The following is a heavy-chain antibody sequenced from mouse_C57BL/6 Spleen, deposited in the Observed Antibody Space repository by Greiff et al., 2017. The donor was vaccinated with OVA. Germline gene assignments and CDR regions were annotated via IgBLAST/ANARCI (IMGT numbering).Heavy chain of an antibody. CDR2: ISDGGSYT. V-gene: IGHV5-4*01. Sequence: EVQRVESGGGLVKPGGSLKLSCAASGFTFSSYAMSWVRQTPEKRLEWVATISDGGSYTYYPDNVKGRFTISRDNAKNNLYLQMSHLKSEDTAMYYCARDDYDEGAWFAYWGQGTLVTVSA. J-gene: IGHJ3*01. CDR3: ARDDYDEGAWFAY. CDR1: GFTFSSYA. D-gene: IGHD2-4*01.